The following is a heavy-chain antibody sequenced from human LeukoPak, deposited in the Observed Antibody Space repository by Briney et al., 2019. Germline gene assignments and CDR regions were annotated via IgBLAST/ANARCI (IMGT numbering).Heavy chain of an antibody. D-gene: IGHD1-26*01. CDR3: ARDKLQWEPFDY. J-gene: IGHJ4*02. CDR2: IYTSGST. CDR1: GGSISSYY. V-gene: IGHV4-4*07. Sequence: SXTLSLTCTVSGGSISSYYWSWIRQPAGKGLEWIGRIYTSGSTNYNPSLKSRVTMSVDTSKNQFSLKLSSVTAADTAVYYCARDKLQWEPFDYWGQGTLVTVSS.